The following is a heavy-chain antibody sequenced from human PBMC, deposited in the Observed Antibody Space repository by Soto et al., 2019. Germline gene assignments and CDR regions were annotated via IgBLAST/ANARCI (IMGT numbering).Heavy chain of an antibody. CDR3: AGSGYSGYDSY. CDR2: IYHSGST. J-gene: IGHJ4*02. D-gene: IGHD5-12*01. V-gene: IGHV4-4*02. CDR1: GGSISTTHW. Sequence: PSETLSLTCAVSGGSISTTHWWTWVRQPPGKGLEWIGEIYHSGSTNYNPSLKSRVTISVDNSKNQFSLKLSSVTAADTAVYYCAGSGYSGYDSYWGQGTLVTVS.